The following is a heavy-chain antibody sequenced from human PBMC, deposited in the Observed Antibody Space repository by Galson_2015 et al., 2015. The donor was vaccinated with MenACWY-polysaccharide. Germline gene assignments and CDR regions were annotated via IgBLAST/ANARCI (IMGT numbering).Heavy chain of an antibody. Sequence: ETLSLTCTVSGGSISSSSYYWGWIRQPPGKGLEWIGSIYYSGSTYYNPSLKSRVTISVDTSKNQFSLKLSSVTAADTAVYYCARQGWRWLQFGTDFDYWGQGTLVTVSS. CDR2: IYYSGST. J-gene: IGHJ4*02. D-gene: IGHD5-24*01. V-gene: IGHV4-39*01. CDR1: GGSISSSSYY. CDR3: ARQGWRWLQFGTDFDY.